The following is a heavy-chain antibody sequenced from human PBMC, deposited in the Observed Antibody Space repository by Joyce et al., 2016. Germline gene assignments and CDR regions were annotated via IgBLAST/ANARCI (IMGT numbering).Heavy chain of an antibody. Sequence: QVQLQQWGAGLLKPSETLSLTCALYGESFSGYFLSWIRQAPGKGPELIGWIGQINQREETAYSPPLKSRLTISWDTSKNQLSLKLRSVTAADTAMYYCARGPLSSVTSFASFDPWGQGTLVIVSS. CDR3: ARGPLSSVTSFASFDP. J-gene: IGHJ5*01. V-gene: IGHV4-34*02. CDR2: INQREET. CDR1: GESFSGYF. D-gene: IGHD4-11*01.